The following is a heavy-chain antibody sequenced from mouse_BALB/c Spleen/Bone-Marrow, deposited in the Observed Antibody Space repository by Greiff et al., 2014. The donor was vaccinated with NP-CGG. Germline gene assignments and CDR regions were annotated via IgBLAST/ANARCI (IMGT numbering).Heavy chain of an antibody. D-gene: IGHD2-2*01. CDR3: ARGGHGFSLGY. Sequence: VQLQQSGAELGMPGASVKMSCKASGYTFTDNWIYWVKQRPGQGLEWIGAIDTSDSYTNFNQKFMGKASLTVDASSSTAYMQVSSLTSDDSAVYYCARGGHGFSLGYWGQGTSVTVSS. CDR1: GYTFTDNW. V-gene: IGHV1-69*01. J-gene: IGHJ4*01. CDR2: IDTSDSYT.